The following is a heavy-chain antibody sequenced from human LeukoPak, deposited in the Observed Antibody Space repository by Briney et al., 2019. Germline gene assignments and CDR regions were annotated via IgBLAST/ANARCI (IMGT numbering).Heavy chain of an antibody. V-gene: IGHV7-4-1*02. CDR1: GYTFTSYA. D-gene: IGHD6-19*01. CDR3: ARVRHSSGWYSPPDH. CDR2: INTNTGNP. J-gene: IGHJ4*02. Sequence: ASVKVSCKASGYTFTSYAMSWVRQAPGQGLEWMGWINTNTGNPTYAQGFTGRFVFSLDTSVSTAYLQISSLKAEDTAVYYCARVRHSSGWYSPPDHWGQGTLVTVSS.